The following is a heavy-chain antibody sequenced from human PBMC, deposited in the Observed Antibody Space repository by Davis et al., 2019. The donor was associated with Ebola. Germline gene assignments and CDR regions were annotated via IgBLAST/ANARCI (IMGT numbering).Heavy chain of an antibody. CDR1: GFTFSSYS. CDR2: ISSSSSYI. J-gene: IGHJ3*02. Sequence: PGGSLRLSCAASGFTFSSYSMNWVRQAPGKGLEWVSSISSSSSYIYYADSVKGRFTISRDNAKNSLYLQMNSLRAEDTAVYYCARGQQGGYAFDIWGQGTMVTVSS. CDR3: ARGQQGGYAFDI. V-gene: IGHV3-21*01.